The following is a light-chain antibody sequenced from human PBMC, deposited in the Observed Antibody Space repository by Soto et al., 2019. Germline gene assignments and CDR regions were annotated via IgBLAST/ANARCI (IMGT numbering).Light chain of an antibody. CDR1: SDHSSYI. CDR2: LERSGTY. V-gene: IGLV4-60*03. J-gene: IGLJ3*02. Sequence: QSVLTQSSSASASLGSSVNLTCTLGSDHSSYIIAWHQQQPGQAPRFLMKLERSGTYNKGSGVPDRFSGSSSGADRYLTISNLQSEDEADYYCETWTSNTRVFGGGTKVTVL. CDR3: ETWTSNTRV.